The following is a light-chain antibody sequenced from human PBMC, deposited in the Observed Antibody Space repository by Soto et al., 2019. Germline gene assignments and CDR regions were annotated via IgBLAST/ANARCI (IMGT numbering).Light chain of an antibody. J-gene: IGKJ5*01. Sequence: EISMTQFPAILSASPGEGATLSCRAAQDVTTSFAWYQLRRGQPPRLLIYDISTRATGVPARFSGSGSGTEFTLTISGLQSEDFALYFCQQYNNWPFSFGPGTRLEIK. CDR3: QQYNNWPFS. V-gene: IGKV3-15*01. CDR1: QDVTTS. CDR2: DIS.